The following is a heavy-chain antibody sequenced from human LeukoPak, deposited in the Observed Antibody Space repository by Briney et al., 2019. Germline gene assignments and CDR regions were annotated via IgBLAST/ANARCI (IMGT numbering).Heavy chain of an antibody. Sequence: GESLKISCKGSGYSFTSYWISWVRQMPGKGLEWRGRIGPSESYTNYSPSFQGHVTISADKSSSTAYLQWSSLKASDTAMYYCATKTTLYCSGGSCYEFDYWGQGTLVTVSS. J-gene: IGHJ4*02. CDR1: GYSFTSYW. V-gene: IGHV5-10-1*01. CDR2: IGPSESYT. CDR3: ATKTTLYCSGGSCYEFDY. D-gene: IGHD2-15*01.